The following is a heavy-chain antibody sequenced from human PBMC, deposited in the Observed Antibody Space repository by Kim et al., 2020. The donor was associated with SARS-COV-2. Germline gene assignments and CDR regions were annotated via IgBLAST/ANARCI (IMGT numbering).Heavy chain of an antibody. CDR3: AKDHPASRWPTLEY. CDR2: ITKYDGRT. J-gene: IGHJ4*01. Sequence: GGSLRLSCVVSGFNSNNYAMSWARHAPSKGLEWISAITKYDGRTYYANSVKGRFTISRAISSNTVLLQMHSLRAEDTSLYYCAKDHPASRWPTLEYWG. D-gene: IGHD6-19*01. V-gene: IGHV3-23*01. CDR1: GFNSNNYA.